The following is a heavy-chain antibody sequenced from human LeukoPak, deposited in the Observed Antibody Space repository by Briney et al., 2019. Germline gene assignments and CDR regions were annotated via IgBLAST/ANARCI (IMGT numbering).Heavy chain of an antibody. D-gene: IGHD2-21*02. Sequence: ASVKVSCKASGYTFTGYYKHWVRQAPGQGLEWMGWINPNSGGTNYAQKFQGRVTMTRDTSISTAYMELSRLRSDDTAVYYCALVVVVTANNWFDPWGQGTLVTVSS. CDR1: GYTFTGYY. CDR3: ALVVVVTANNWFDP. V-gene: IGHV1-2*02. J-gene: IGHJ5*02. CDR2: INPNSGGT.